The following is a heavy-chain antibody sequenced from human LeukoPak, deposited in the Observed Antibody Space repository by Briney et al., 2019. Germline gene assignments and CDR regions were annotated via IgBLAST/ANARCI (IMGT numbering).Heavy chain of an antibody. CDR3: ARNGELSSSWQVYYMDV. CDR2: ISSSSSYI. V-gene: IGHV3-21*01. D-gene: IGHD6-13*01. Sequence: GGSLRLSCAASGFTFSSYSMNWVRQAPGKGLEWVSSISSSSSYIYYADSVKGRFTISRDNAKNSLYLQMNSLRAEDTAVYYCARNGELSSSWQVYYMDVWGKGTTVTVSS. CDR1: GFTFSSYS. J-gene: IGHJ6*03.